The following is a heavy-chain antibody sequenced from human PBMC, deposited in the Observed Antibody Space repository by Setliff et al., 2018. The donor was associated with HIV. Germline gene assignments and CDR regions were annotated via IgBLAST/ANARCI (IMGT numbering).Heavy chain of an antibody. CDR1: GASISSNT. J-gene: IGHJ5*02. CDR2: IYNSVTT. D-gene: IGHD2-2*01. V-gene: IGHV4-59*01. CDR3: ARGGTSSNWFGP. Sequence: PSETLSLTCIVSGASISSNTWSWIRQAPGKGLQWIGLIYNSVTTNYNPSLKSRVTISLDTSKNQFSLKLTSVTAADTAVYYCARGGTSSNWFGPWGQGTLVTVSS.